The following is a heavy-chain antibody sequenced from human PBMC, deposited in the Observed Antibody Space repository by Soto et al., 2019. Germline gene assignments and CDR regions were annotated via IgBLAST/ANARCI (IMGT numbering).Heavy chain of an antibody. J-gene: IGHJ5*02. D-gene: IGHD2-21*02. Sequence: EVLLVESGGGLVQPGGSLRLACAASGFTFTSHWMHWVRQAPGKGPAWVSRINSDGSSANYADSVKGRFTISRDNAKNTLYLKMNSLRAEDTAVYYCARDHANCGGDCYTNLFDPWGQGTLVTVSS. CDR3: ARDHANCGGDCYTNLFDP. CDR2: INSDGSSA. V-gene: IGHV3-74*01. CDR1: GFTFTSHW.